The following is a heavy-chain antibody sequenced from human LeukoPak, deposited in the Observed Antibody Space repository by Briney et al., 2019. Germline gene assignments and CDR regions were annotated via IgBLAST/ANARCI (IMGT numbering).Heavy chain of an antibody. CDR3: AKTPGYGGDSGPFDY. J-gene: IGHJ4*02. CDR1: GFSFDDFA. CDR2: INWNSASI. Sequence: GGSLRLSCAASGFSFDDFAMHWVRQAPGKGLEWVSGINWNSASIGYADSVRGRFTISRGNAKNSLYLQLNSLRPEDTAFYYCAKTPGYGGDSGPFDYWGQGTLVTVSS. V-gene: IGHV3-9*01. D-gene: IGHD2-21*02.